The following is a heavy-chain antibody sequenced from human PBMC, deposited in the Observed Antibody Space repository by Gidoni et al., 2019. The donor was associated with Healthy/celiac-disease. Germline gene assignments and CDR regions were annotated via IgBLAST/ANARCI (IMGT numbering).Heavy chain of an antibody. Sequence: QVQLVQSGAEVQKPGSSVKVPCKASGGTFSSYAISWVRQAPGQGLEWRGGIIPIFGTANYAQKFQGRVTITADESTSTAYMELSSLRSEDTAVYYCARDRYYYGSGSYWLAFDYWGQGTLVTVSS. V-gene: IGHV1-69*01. CDR2: IIPIFGTA. CDR3: ARDRYYYGSGSYWLAFDY. J-gene: IGHJ4*02. CDR1: GGTFSSYA. D-gene: IGHD3-10*01.